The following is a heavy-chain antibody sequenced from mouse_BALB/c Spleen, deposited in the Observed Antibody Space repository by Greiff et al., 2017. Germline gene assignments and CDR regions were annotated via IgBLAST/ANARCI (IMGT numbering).Heavy chain of an antibody. CDR2: INPYNGDT. Sequence: EVQLQQSGPELVKPGASVKISCKASGYSFTGYFMNWVMQSHGKSLEWIGRINPYNGDTFYNQKCNGKATLTVDKSSSTAHMEIRSLASEDSTVYYYDIYYGYDDYAIDYWGQGTSVTVSS. D-gene: IGHD2-2*01. CDR1: GYSFTGYF. J-gene: IGHJ4*01. CDR3: DIYYGYDDYAIDY. V-gene: IGHV1-20*02.